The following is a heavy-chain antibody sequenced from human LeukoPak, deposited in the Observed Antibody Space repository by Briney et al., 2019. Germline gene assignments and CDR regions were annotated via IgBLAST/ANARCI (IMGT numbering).Heavy chain of an antibody. J-gene: IGHJ4*02. CDR3: AEARLVVVTAIDDY. V-gene: IGHV3-30*18. Sequence: GGSLRLSCAASGFTFSSYGMHWVRQAPGKGLEWVAVISYDGSNKYYADSVKGRFTISRDNSKNTLYLQMNSLRAEDAAVYYCAEARLVVVTAIDDYWGQGTLVTVSS. D-gene: IGHD2-21*02. CDR2: ISYDGSNK. CDR1: GFTFSSYG.